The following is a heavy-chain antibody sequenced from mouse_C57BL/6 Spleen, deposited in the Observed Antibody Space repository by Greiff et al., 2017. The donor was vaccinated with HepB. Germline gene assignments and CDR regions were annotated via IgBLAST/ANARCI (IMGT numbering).Heavy chain of an antibody. CDR3: ASGDYAWFAY. CDR1: GFTFSDYG. D-gene: IGHD2-4*01. Sequence: EVQVVESGGGLVKPGGSLKLSCAASGFTFSDYGMHWVRQAPEKGLEWVAYISSGSSTIYYADTVKGRFTISRDNAKNTLFLQMTSLRSEDTAMYYCASGDYAWFAYWGQGTLVTVSA. J-gene: IGHJ3*01. CDR2: ISSGSSTI. V-gene: IGHV5-17*01.